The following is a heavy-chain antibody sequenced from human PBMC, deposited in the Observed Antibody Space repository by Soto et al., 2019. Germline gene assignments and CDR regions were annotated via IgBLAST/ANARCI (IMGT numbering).Heavy chain of an antibody. CDR3: ASIKRDIPYGMDV. CDR1: GFTFSSYW. Sequence: PVGSLRLSCAASGFTFSSYWMSWVRQAPGKGLEWVANIKQDGSEKYYVDSVKGRFTISRDNAKNSLYLQMNSLRAEDTAVYYCASIKRDIPYGMDVWGQGTTVTVSS. D-gene: IGHD2-15*01. V-gene: IGHV3-7*03. J-gene: IGHJ6*02. CDR2: IKQDGSEK.